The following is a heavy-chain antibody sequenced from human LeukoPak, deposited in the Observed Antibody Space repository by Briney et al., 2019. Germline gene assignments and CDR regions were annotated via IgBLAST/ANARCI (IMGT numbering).Heavy chain of an antibody. CDR1: GGSISSYY. CDR3: ARAPTSGWYGDWYFDL. CDR2: IYYSGST. D-gene: IGHD6-19*01. J-gene: IGHJ2*01. V-gene: IGHV4-59*12. Sequence: PSETLSLTCTVSGGSISSYYWSWIRQPPGKGLEWIGYIYYSGSTNYNPSLKSRVTISVDTSKNQFSLKLSSVTAADTAVYYCARAPTSGWYGDWYFDLWGRGTLVTVSS.